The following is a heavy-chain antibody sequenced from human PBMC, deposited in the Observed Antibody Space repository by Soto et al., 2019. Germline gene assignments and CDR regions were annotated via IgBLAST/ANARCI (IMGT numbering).Heavy chain of an antibody. CDR3: ARARVVVVAATESDYYYYYMDV. V-gene: IGHV4-4*02. CDR1: SGSISSSNW. Sequence: QVQLQESGPGLVKPSGTLSLTCAVSSGSISSSNWWSWVRQPPGKGLEWIGEIYHSGSTNYNPSLKSRVTISVDKSKNQFSLKLSSVTAADTAVYYCARARVVVVAATESDYYYYYMDVWGKGTTVTVSS. CDR2: IYHSGST. J-gene: IGHJ6*03. D-gene: IGHD2-15*01.